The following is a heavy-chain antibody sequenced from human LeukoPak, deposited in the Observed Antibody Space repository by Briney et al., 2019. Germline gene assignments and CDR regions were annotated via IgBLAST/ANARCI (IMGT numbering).Heavy chain of an antibody. CDR2: IIPISGTA. V-gene: IGHV1-69*01. CDR3: ARSSYDFWSGYYQADWFDP. J-gene: IGHJ5*02. D-gene: IGHD3-3*01. CDR1: GGTFSSYA. Sequence: SVNVSCKASGGTFSSYAISWVRQAPGQGLEWMGGIIPISGTANYAQKFQGRVTITADESTSTAYMELSSLRSEDTAVYYCARSSYDFWSGYYQADWFDPWGQGTLVTVSS.